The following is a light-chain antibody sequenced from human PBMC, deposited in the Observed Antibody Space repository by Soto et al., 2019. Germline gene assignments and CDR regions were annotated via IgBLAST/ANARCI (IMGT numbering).Light chain of an antibody. Sequence: EIVLTQSPGTLSLSPGERATLSCRASQTVRSNYLAWYQQKPGQAPRLLVYGATSSATGIPDTFSGSGSGTDFTLTISRLEPEDFAVYYCHQYSTSPYTFGQGTMIVIK. CDR1: QTVRSNY. CDR3: HQYSTSPYT. J-gene: IGKJ2*01. CDR2: GAT. V-gene: IGKV3-20*01.